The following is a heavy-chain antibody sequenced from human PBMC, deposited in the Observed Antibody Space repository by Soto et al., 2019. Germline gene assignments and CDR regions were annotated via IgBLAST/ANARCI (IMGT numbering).Heavy chain of an antibody. J-gene: IGHJ5*02. Sequence: EVQLVESGGGLVKPGGSPRLSCAASGFTFSSYSMNWVRQAPGKGLEWVSSISSSSSYIYYADSVKGRFTISRDNAKNSLYLQMNSLRAEDTAVYYCASGAAAGTHNWFDPWGQGTLVTVSS. D-gene: IGHD6-13*01. CDR2: ISSSSSYI. CDR3: ASGAAAGTHNWFDP. V-gene: IGHV3-21*01. CDR1: GFTFSSYS.